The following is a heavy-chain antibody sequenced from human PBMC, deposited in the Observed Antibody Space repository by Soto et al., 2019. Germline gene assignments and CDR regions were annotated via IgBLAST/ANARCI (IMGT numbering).Heavy chain of an antibody. J-gene: IGHJ4*02. CDR2: INPNSGNI. CDR3: ARGRASGSYYLLDY. V-gene: IGHV1-8*01. D-gene: IGHD3-10*01. Sequence: QVQLVQSGAEVKKPGASVKVSWKACGNTFTSYDTNWVRQVTGHGLEWMGWINPNSGNIGYAQKFQGRVTMTRDTAIRTAYMEVSRLRSDDTAVYYCARGRASGSYYLLDYWGQGTLVTVSS. CDR1: GNTFTSYD.